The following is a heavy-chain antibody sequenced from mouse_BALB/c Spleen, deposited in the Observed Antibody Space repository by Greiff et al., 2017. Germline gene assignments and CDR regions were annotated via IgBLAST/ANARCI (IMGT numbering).Heavy chain of an antibody. Sequence: EVKLVESGGGLVQPGGSRKLSCAASGFTFSSFGMHWVRQAPEKGLEWVAYISSGSSTIYYADTVKGRFTISRDNPKNTLFLQMTSLRSEDTAMYYCARSSYYDYDFDYWGQGTTLTVSS. V-gene: IGHV5-17*02. CDR3: ARSSYYDYDFDY. J-gene: IGHJ2*01. CDR1: GFTFSSFG. CDR2: ISSGSSTI. D-gene: IGHD2-4*01.